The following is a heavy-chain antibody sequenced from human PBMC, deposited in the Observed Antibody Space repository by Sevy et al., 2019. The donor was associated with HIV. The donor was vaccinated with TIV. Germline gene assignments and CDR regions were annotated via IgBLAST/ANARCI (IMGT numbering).Heavy chain of an antibody. CDR3: ARGAPRIAVAGPFGY. D-gene: IGHD6-19*01. CDR2: ISYDGSNK. CDR1: GFTFSSYA. Sequence: GGSLRLSCAASGFTFSSYAMHWVRQAPGKGLEWVAVISYDGSNKYYADSVKGRFTISRDNSKNTLYLQMNSLRAEDTAVYYCARGAPRIAVAGPFGYWGQRTLVTVSS. V-gene: IGHV3-30-3*01. J-gene: IGHJ4*02.